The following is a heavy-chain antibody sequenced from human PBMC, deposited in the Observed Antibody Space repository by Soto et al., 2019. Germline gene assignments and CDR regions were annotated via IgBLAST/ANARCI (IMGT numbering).Heavy chain of an antibody. Sequence: EVQLVESGGGLVKPGGSLRLSCAASGFTFSSDSMNWVRQAPGKGLEWVSSISSSSSYIYYADSVKGRFTISRDNAKNSLYLQMNSLRAEDTAVYYCARDRSSSGWYGSDAFDIWGQGTMVTVSS. V-gene: IGHV3-21*01. CDR3: ARDRSSSGWYGSDAFDI. J-gene: IGHJ3*02. CDR1: GFTFSSDS. D-gene: IGHD6-19*01. CDR2: ISSSSSYI.